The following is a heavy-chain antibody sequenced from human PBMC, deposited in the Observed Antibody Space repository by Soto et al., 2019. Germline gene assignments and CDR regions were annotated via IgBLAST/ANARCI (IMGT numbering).Heavy chain of an antibody. Sequence: ASVKVSCKASGYTFTSYGISWVRQAPGQGLEWVGWISAHNGDTRYAQNLQGRITMTTATFTNTAYMELTSLTSDDTAVYYCARDWSRYYDSSGLMWFYWGQGTLVTVSS. V-gene: IGHV1-18*01. J-gene: IGHJ4*02. CDR1: GYTFTSYG. D-gene: IGHD3-22*01. CDR2: ISAHNGDT. CDR3: ARDWSRYYDSSGLMWFY.